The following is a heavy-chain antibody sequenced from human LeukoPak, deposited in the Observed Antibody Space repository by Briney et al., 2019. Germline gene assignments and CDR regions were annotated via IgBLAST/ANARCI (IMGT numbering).Heavy chain of an antibody. D-gene: IGHD3-16*01. V-gene: IGHV3-74*01. Sequence: GGSLRLSCAASGFTFSSYWMHWVRQAPGKGLVWVSRINSDGSSTSYADSVKGRFTISRDNAKNTLYLQMNSLRAEDTAVYYCALSVGGYYYYYMDVWGKGTTVTVSS. CDR2: INSDGSST. J-gene: IGHJ6*03. CDR1: GFTFSSYW. CDR3: ALSVGGYYYYYMDV.